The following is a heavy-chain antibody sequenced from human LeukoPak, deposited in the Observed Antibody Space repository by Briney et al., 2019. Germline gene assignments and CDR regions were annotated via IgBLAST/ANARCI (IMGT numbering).Heavy chain of an antibody. CDR2: IYIDGIT. D-gene: IGHD1-26*01. Sequence: SETLSLTCTISGGSIRTDGSYWAWIRQPPGKGLEWIGSIYIDGITHYNSSLQSRVTLSIDTSKNQFSLKLTSVTAADTAVFYCARLFTRAWEYRYGMDVWGQGTAVTVSS. CDR1: GGSIRTDGSY. V-gene: IGHV4-39*01. J-gene: IGHJ6*02. CDR3: ARLFTRAWEYRYGMDV.